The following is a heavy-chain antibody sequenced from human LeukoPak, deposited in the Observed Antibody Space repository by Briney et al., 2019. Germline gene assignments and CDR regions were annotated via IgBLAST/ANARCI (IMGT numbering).Heavy chain of an antibody. CDR3: ARTTGLFYMDV. V-gene: IGHV4-59*01. Sequence: SETLSLTCTVSGGSISSYYWSWIRQPPGKGLEWIGYIYYSGSTNYNPSLKSRVTISVDTSKNQFSLKLSSVTAADTAVYYCARTTGLFYMDVWGKGTTVTISS. CDR1: GGSISSYY. J-gene: IGHJ6*03. D-gene: IGHD4-17*01. CDR2: IYYSGST.